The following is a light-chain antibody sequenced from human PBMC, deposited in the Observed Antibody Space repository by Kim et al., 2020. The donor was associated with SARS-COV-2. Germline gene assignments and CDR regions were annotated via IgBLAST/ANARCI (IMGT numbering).Light chain of an antibody. CDR2: DVS. V-gene: IGKV3-11*01. CDR1: QSVDTS. CDR3: HHRSLWTPT. J-gene: IGKJ4*01. Sequence: EIVLTQFPATLSLSPGDTATLTCRASQSVDTSLAWYQLKPGQAPRLIIFDVSRCVTGTPARFSGTGSGTDFTLTISSLEPEDVALYFCHHRSLWTPTFGGGTKVDIK.